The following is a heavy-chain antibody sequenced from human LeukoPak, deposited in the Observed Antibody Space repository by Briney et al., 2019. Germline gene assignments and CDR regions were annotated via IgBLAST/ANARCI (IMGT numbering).Heavy chain of an antibody. D-gene: IGHD4-11*01. CDR3: ANSRPGFY. V-gene: IGHV3-7*01. CDR2: IKQDGSEK. CDR1: GFTFSSYW. J-gene: IGHJ4*02. Sequence: PGGSLRLSCAAPGFTFSSYWMSWVRQAPGKGLEWVANIKQDGSEKYYVDSVKGRFTISRDNAKNSLYLQMNGLRAEDTAVYYCANSRPGFYWGQGTLVTVSS.